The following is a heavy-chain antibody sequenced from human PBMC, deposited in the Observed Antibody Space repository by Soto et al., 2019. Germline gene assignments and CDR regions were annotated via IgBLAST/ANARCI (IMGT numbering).Heavy chain of an antibody. CDR2: ISAYNGNT. Sequence: QVQLVQSGAEVKKPGASVKVSCKASGYTFTSYGISWVRQAPGQGLEWMGWISAYNGNTNYAQKLQGKVTMTTDTXXSXAXXELRRRRPDDTAVYYCARDSHYDILTGYFGGWFDPWGQGTLVTVSS. CDR3: ARDSHYDILTGYFGGWFDP. V-gene: IGHV1-18*01. J-gene: IGHJ5*02. D-gene: IGHD3-9*01. CDR1: GYTFTSYG.